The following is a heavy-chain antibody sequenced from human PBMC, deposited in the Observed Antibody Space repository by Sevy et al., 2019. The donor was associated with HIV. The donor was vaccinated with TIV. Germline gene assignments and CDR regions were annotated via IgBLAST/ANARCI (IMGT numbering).Heavy chain of an antibody. CDR3: AGSFIVVDAAGFGP. D-gene: IGHD2-21*01. J-gene: IGHJ5*02. CDR2: IYHSGST. CDR1: GYSISSGYY. Sequence: SETLSLTCAVSGYSISSGYYWGWIRQPPGKGLEWIGDIYHSGSTNYNPSLKSRVTISVDTSKNQFSLKLTSVTAADPAGYYWAGSFIVVDAAGFGPWGQGTLVTVSS. V-gene: IGHV4-38-2*01.